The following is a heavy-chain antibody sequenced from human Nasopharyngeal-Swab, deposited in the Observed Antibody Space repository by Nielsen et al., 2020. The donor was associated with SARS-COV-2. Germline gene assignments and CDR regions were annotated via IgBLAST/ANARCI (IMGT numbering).Heavy chain of an antibody. CDR1: GDSISTSHW. CDR3: ARGAATIPYYFDY. CDR2: IYRNGLT. V-gene: IGHV4-4*02. J-gene: IGHJ4*02. Sequence: GSLRLSCVVSGDSISTSHWWNWVRQSPGKGLEWIGEIYRNGLTSYNPSLKSRLTVSMDESKNQFSLKLTSLTAADTAVYYCARGAATIPYYFDYWGQGTLVTVSS. D-gene: IGHD6-13*01.